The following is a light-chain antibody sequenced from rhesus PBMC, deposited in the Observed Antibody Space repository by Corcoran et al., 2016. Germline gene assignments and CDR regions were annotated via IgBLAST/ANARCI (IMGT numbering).Light chain of an antibody. Sequence: DIQMTQSPSSVSASVGDRVTITCRASQGISSYLAWYQQKPGKVPNILIFYLTTLQSGVPSRFSGDGSWTEFTLTISSLQPEDFSTYYCQQYHPLPFTFGPGTRLDIK. V-gene: IGKV1-37*02. CDR1: QGISSY. CDR2: YLT. CDR3: QQYHPLPFT. J-gene: IGKJ3*01.